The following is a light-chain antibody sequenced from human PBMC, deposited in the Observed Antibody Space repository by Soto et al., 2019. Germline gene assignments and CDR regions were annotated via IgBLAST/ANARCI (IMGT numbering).Light chain of an antibody. V-gene: IGLV2-14*01. CDR1: SSDIGGYNY. Sequence: QSAPTQPASLSGSPGQSITISCTGTSSDIGGYNYVSWYQHHPGKAPKLMIYEVTNRPSGVSTRFSGSKSGNTASLSISGLHAEDEADYYCSSYTGSSVVFAGGTKLTVL. J-gene: IGLJ2*01. CDR3: SSYTGSSVV. CDR2: EVT.